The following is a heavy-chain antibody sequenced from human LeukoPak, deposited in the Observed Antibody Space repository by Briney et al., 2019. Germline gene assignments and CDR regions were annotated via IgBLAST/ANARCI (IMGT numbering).Heavy chain of an antibody. CDR1: GFTFSSYG. V-gene: IGHV3-30*18. CDR2: ISYDGSNK. CDR3: AKPQTRPTDYFDY. Sequence: GGSLRLAWAASGFTFSSYGMHWVRQAPGKGLEWVAVISYDGSNKYYADSVKGRFTISRDNSKNTLYLQMNSLRAEETAVYYCAKPQTRPTDYFDYWGQGTLVTVSS. D-gene: IGHD4-17*01. J-gene: IGHJ4*02.